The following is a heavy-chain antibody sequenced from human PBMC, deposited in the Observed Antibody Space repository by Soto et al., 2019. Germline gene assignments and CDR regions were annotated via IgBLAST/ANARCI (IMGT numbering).Heavy chain of an antibody. J-gene: IGHJ5*02. CDR2: IYYSGST. CDR3: AREDSRNWFDP. D-gene: IGHD6-13*01. CDR1: GGSISSYY. Sequence: PSETLSLTCTVSGGSISSYYWSWIRQPPGKGLQWLGYIYYSGSTNYNPSLKSRVTISVDTSKNQFSLKLSSVTAADTAVYYCAREDSRNWFDPWGQGTLVTVSS. V-gene: IGHV4-59*01.